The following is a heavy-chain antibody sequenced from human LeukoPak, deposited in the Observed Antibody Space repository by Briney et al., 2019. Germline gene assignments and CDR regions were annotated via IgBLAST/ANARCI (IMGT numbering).Heavy chain of an antibody. J-gene: IGHJ4*02. D-gene: IGHD3-10*01. CDR2: INSDGSST. V-gene: IGHV3-74*01. CDR1: GITFSSYW. CDR3: AKSPPAYYGSGSPPVDY. Sequence: GGSLRLSCAASGITFSSYWMHWVRQAPGKGLVWVSRINSDGSSTIYADSVKGRFTISRDNAKNTLYLQMNSLRAEDTAVYYCAKSPPAYYGSGSPPVDYWGQGTLVTVSS.